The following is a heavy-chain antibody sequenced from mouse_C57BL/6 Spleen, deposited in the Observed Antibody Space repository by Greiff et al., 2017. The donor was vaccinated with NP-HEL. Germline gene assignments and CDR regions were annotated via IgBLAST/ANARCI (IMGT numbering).Heavy chain of an antibody. CDR1: GYTFTSYW. V-gene: IGHV1-69*01. D-gene: IGHD2-4*01. CDR2: IDPSDSYT. J-gene: IGHJ2*01. Sequence: QVQLQQPGAELVMPGASVKLSCKASGYTFTSYWMHWVKQRPGQGLEWIGEIDPSDSYTNYNQKFKGKSTLTVDKSSSTAYMQLSSLTSEDSAVYYCARRDYDDGYFDYWGQGTTLTVSS. CDR3: ARRDYDDGYFDY.